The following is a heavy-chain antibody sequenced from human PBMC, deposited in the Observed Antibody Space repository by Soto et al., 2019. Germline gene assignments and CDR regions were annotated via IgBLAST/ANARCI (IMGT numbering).Heavy chain of an antibody. CDR1: GGTFSSYA. Sequence: SVKVSCKASGGTFSSYAISWVRQAPGQGLEWMGGIIPIFGTANYAQKFQGRVTITADESTSTAYMELSSLRSEDTAVYYCARGAARLRYYYGMDVWGQGTTVTVSS. J-gene: IGHJ6*02. CDR3: ARGAARLRYYYGMDV. V-gene: IGHV1-69*13. CDR2: IIPIFGTA. D-gene: IGHD6-6*01.